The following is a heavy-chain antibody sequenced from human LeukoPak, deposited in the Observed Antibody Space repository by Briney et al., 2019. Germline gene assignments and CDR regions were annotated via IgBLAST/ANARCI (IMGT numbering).Heavy chain of an antibody. J-gene: IGHJ4*02. CDR2: ISSSSSTI. CDR3: AKVSQWGNSRWYEGD. V-gene: IGHV3-48*01. D-gene: IGHD6-13*01. CDR1: GFTFSSYS. Sequence: GGSLRLSCAASGFTFSSYSMNWARQAPGKGLEWVSYISSSSSTIYYADSVKGRFTISRDNSKNTLYLQMNSLRGEDTAVYYCAKVSQWGNSRWYEGDWGQGTLVTVSS.